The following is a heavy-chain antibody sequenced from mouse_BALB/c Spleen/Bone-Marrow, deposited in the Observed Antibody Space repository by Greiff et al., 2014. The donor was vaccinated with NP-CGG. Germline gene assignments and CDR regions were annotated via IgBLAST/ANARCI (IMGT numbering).Heavy chain of an antibody. Sequence: EVQLQQSGPELVKPGASVKISCKASGYSFTGYFMNWVMQGHGKSLEWIGRINPYNGDTFYNQKFKGKATLTVDKSSSTAHMELRSLASEDSAVYYCAREGGYYYGSSPYFDVWGAGTTVTVSS. CDR1: GYSFTGYF. CDR3: AREGGYYYGSSPYFDV. J-gene: IGHJ1*01. CDR2: INPYNGDT. D-gene: IGHD1-1*01. V-gene: IGHV1-20*02.